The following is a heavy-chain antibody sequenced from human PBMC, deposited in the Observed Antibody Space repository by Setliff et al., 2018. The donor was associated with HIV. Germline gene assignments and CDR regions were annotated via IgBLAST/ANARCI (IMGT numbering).Heavy chain of an antibody. Sequence: SETLSLTCTVSGDSITGHYWNWIRQPPGKGLEWIGYIFYTGSTNYNPSLKSRVTISVDTSKKQFFLKLSSVTAADTAVYYCARDSSPHDFWSGYLDVWGKGTTVTVSS. J-gene: IGHJ6*04. D-gene: IGHD3-3*01. V-gene: IGHV4-59*11. CDR1: GDSITGHY. CDR2: IFYTGST. CDR3: ARDSSPHDFWSGYLDV.